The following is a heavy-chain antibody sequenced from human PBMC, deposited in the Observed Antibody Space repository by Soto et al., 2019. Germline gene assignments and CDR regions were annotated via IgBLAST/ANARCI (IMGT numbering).Heavy chain of an antibody. CDR1: GFTFGDYG. Sequence: PGGSLRLSCSASGFTFGDYGMNWVRQAPGKGLVWISFIRGETFGGTAEYAASVKGRFIISRDDTKRNSYLQLNDLNAEDTADYYCNREVRFLTYGMDVWGQGTTVTVSS. D-gene: IGHD1-20*01. CDR3: NREVRFLTYGMDV. J-gene: IGHJ6*02. V-gene: IGHV3-49*04. CDR2: IRGETFGGTA.